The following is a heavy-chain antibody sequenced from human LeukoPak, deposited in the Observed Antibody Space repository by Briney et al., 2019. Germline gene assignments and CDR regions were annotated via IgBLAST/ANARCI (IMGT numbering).Heavy chain of an antibody. CDR1: GFTLSSYG. V-gene: IGHV3-30*18. J-gene: IGHJ4*02. D-gene: IGHD5-24*01. Sequence: GGSLRLSCGASGFTLSSYGIYWVRQAPGKGLEWVAVISYDGSNKYYADSVKGRFTISRDNSKSTVYLQMNSLRADDTAVYYCAKIWGDGYNFLDYWGQGTLVTVSS. CDR2: ISYDGSNK. CDR3: AKIWGDGYNFLDY.